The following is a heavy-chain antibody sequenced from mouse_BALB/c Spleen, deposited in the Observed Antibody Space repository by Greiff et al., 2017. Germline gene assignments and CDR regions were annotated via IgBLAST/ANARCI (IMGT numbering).Heavy chain of an antibody. D-gene: IGHD4-1*01. V-gene: IGHV1S81*02. CDR2: INPSNGLT. Sequence: QVQLQQPGAELVKPGASVKLSCKASGYTFTSYWMHWVKQRPGQGLEWIGEINPSNGLTNYNEKFKSKATLTVDKSSSTAYMQLSSLTSEDSAVYYCANLGGFAYWCQGTLVTVSA. CDR3: ANLGGFAY. CDR1: GYTFTSYW. J-gene: IGHJ3*01.